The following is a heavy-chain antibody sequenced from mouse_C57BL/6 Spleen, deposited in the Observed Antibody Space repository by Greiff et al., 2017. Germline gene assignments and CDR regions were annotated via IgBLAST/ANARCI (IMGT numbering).Heavy chain of an antibody. CDR2: IDPNSGGT. CDR3: ARADDYSNYGYFEV. D-gene: IGHD2-5*01. J-gene: IGHJ1*03. Sequence: QVQLQQPGAELVKPGASVKLSCKASGYTFTSYWMHWVKQRPGRGLEWIGRIDPNSGGTKYNEKFKSKATLTVDKPSSTAYMQLSSLTSEDSAVYYCARADDYSNYGYFEVWGTGTTVTVSA. V-gene: IGHV1-72*01. CDR1: GYTFTSYW.